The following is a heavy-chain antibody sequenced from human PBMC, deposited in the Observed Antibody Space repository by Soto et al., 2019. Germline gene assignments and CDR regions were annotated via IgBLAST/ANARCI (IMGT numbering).Heavy chain of an antibody. CDR2: IYVTGAV. CDR3: ARLRIATNNYKWFDP. J-gene: IGHJ5*02. V-gene: IGHV4-31*03. CDR1: GAALNSGNYY. D-gene: IGHD2-21*01. Sequence: RSLPCSVSGAALNSGNYYWSWIRQVPGKGLEWIGHIYVTGAVDYNPSLRDRITISQDTSERQFSLNLRLVTAADTAVYYCARLRIATNNYKWFDPWGQGTLVTVSS.